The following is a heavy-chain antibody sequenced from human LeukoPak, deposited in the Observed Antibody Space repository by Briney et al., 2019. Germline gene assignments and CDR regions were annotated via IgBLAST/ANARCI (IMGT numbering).Heavy chain of an antibody. Sequence: GESLKISCKGSGYSFTNYWIGWVRQMPGKGLELMGVIYPGDSATRYSPSFQGQVAISVDKSIRTAYLQWSSLKASDTAMYYCARRGGPEHVDYWGQGTLVTVSS. CDR2: IYPGDSAT. CDR3: ARRGGPEHVDY. D-gene: IGHD2-15*01. V-gene: IGHV5-51*01. J-gene: IGHJ4*02. CDR1: GYSFTNYW.